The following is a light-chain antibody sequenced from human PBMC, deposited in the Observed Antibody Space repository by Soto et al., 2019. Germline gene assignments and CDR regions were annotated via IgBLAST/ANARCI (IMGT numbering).Light chain of an antibody. J-gene: IGLJ1*01. CDR1: SSDVGGYNF. Sequence: ALAQPASVFGSPGQSITISCTGTSSDVGGYNFVSWYQQLPGKAPKLMIYEVTSRPSGVSNRFSGSKSGNTASLTISGLQPEDEAEYYCSSYTTSSTVVFGTGTKVTVL. CDR2: EVT. V-gene: IGLV2-14*03. CDR3: SSYTTSSTVV.